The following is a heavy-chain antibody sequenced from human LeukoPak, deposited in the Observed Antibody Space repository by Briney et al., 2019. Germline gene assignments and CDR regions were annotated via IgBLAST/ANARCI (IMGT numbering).Heavy chain of an antibody. CDR3: ARSADQWLVRVSWFDP. D-gene: IGHD6-19*01. V-gene: IGHV4-59*01. CDR1: GGSISSYY. CDR2: IYYSGST. Sequence: SETLSLTCTVSGGSISSYYWSWIQQPPGKGLEWIGYIYYSGSTNYNPSLKSRVTISVDTSKNQFSLKLSSVTAADTAVYYCARSADQWLVRVSWFDPWGQGTLVTVSS. J-gene: IGHJ5*02.